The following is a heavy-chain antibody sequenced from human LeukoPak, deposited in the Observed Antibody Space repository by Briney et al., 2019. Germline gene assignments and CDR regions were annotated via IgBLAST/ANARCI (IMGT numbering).Heavy chain of an antibody. V-gene: IGHV4-4*09. Sequence: SETLSLTCTVSGGSISSYYWSWIRQPPGKGLEWIGYIYTSGSTNYNPSLTSRVTISVDTSKNQFSLKLSSVTAADTAVYYCARHTRETDYDILTGYQIYYYYMDVWGKGTTVTVSS. J-gene: IGHJ6*03. D-gene: IGHD3-9*01. CDR2: IYTSGST. CDR3: ARHTRETDYDILTGYQIYYYYMDV. CDR1: GGSISSYY.